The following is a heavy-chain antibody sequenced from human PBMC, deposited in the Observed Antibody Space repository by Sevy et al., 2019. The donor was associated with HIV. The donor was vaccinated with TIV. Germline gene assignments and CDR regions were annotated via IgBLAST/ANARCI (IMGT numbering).Heavy chain of an antibody. CDR1: GFTFDDYT. Sequence: GGSLRLSCAASGFTFDDYTMHWVRQAPGKGLEWVSLISWDGGSTYYADSVKGRFTISRDNSKNSLYLQMNSLRTEDTALYYCAKDLLFGGSCGHYYYYYGMDVWGQGTTVTVSS. CDR3: AKDLLFGGSCGHYYYYYGMDV. J-gene: IGHJ6*02. CDR2: ISWDGGST. D-gene: IGHD3-16*01. V-gene: IGHV3-43*01.